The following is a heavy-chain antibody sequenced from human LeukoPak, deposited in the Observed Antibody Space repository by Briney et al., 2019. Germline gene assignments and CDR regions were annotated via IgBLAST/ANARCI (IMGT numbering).Heavy chain of an antibody. CDR2: IYYSGST. V-gene: IGHV4-31*03. CDR1: GGSISSGGYY. Sequence: PSQTLSLTCTVSGGSISSGGYYWSWIRQHPGRGLEWIGYIYYSGSTYYNPSLKSRVTISVDTSKNQFSLKLSSVTAADTAVYYCARALPAAGTHNWFDPWGQGTLVTVSS. J-gene: IGHJ5*02. D-gene: IGHD6-13*01. CDR3: ARALPAAGTHNWFDP.